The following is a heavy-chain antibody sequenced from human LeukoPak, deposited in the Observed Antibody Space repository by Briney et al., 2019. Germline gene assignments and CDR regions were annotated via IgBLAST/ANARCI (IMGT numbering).Heavy chain of an antibody. V-gene: IGHV1-3*01. Sequence: VASVKVSCKTSGYTFTTYAIHWVRPAPGQRLEWMGLINADDGNTRYSQRFQGRVTITRDTSANTAYMELSSLRFEDTAVYYCARGIVVQPSANWFDPWGQGTPVTVSS. D-gene: IGHD2-2*01. CDR2: INADDGNT. CDR3: ARGIVVQPSANWFDP. J-gene: IGHJ5*02. CDR1: GYTFTTYA.